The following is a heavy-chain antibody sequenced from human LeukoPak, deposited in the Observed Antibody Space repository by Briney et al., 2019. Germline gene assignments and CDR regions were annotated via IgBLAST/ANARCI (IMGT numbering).Heavy chain of an antibody. CDR3: ARDFGYSSATNYYYYYGMDV. CDR2: MNPNSGNT. J-gene: IGHJ6*02. V-gene: IGHV1-8*01. CDR1: GYTFTSYD. Sequence: ASVKVSCKASGYTFTSYDINWVRQATGQGLEWMGWMNPNSGNTGYAQKFQGRVTMTRNTSISTAYMELRSLRSDDTAVYYCARDFGYSSATNYYYYYGMDVWGQGTTVTVSS. D-gene: IGHD6-25*01.